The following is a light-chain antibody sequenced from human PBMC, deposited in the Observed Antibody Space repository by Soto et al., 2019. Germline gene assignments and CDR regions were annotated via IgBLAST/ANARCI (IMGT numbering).Light chain of an antibody. CDR3: NSYASSSTLPDV. CDR2: DVS. CDR1: SSDVGGYNY. V-gene: IGLV2-14*01. Sequence: QSALTQPASVSGSPGQSITVSCTGTSSDVGGYNYVSWYQQHPGKAPKVMIYDVSKRPSGVSNRFSGSKSGNTASLTISGLQGEDEADYYCNSYASSSTLPDVFGTGTKLTVL. J-gene: IGLJ1*01.